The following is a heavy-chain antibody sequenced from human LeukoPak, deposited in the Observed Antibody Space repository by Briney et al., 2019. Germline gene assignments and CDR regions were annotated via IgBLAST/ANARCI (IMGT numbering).Heavy chain of an antibody. J-gene: IGHJ3*02. CDR3: ARKGPNSSPIDAFDI. D-gene: IGHD2/OR15-2a*01. CDR2: INLNSGGT. Sequence: ASVKVSCKASGYTFTGYDMHWVRQAPGQGLEWMGWINLNSGGTNYAQKFQGGVTMTRDTSISTAYMELSRLRSDDTAVYYCARKGPNSSPIDAFDIWGQGTMVTVSS. V-gene: IGHV1-2*02. CDR1: GYTFTGYD.